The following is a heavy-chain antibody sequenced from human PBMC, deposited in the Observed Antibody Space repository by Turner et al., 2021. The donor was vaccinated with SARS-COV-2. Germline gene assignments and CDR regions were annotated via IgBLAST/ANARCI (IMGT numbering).Heavy chain of an antibody. J-gene: IGHJ6*02. D-gene: IGHD6-13*01. Sequence: EVQLVESGGGLVKPGGSLRLSCAASGLTLSSYSMNWVRQAPGKGLEWVSVSSSSSSYIYYADSVKGRFTISRDNAKNSLYLQMNSLRAEDTAVYYCASIAAADPKYYHYYGMDVWGQGTTVTVSS. CDR1: GLTLSSYS. V-gene: IGHV3-21*01. CDR3: ASIAAADPKYYHYYGMDV. CDR2: SSSSSSYI.